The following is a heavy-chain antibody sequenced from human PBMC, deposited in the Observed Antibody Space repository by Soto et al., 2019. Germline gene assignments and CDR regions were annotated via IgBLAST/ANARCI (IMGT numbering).Heavy chain of an antibody. Sequence: EVQLVESGGGLVQPGGSPRLSCAASGFTFSSYDMHWVRQATGKGLEWVSAIGTAGDTYYPGSVKGRFTISRENAKNSLYLQMNSLRAGDTAVYYCARGRYDFWSGYSERYFDLWGRGTLVTVSS. CDR2: IGTAGDT. CDR3: ARGRYDFWSGYSERYFDL. D-gene: IGHD3-3*01. CDR1: GFTFSSYD. V-gene: IGHV3-13*01. J-gene: IGHJ2*01.